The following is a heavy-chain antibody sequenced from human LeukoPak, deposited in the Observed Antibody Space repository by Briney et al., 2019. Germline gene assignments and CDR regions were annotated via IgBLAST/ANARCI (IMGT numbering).Heavy chain of an antibody. CDR3: ARVNKAAPYRRGVIVGATSYSYYFDY. CDR2: IXSSSSYI. CDR1: GFTFSSXX. Sequence: LSXXASGFTFSSXXMNXVRQXPXXXXXXVSXIXSSSSYIYYADSVKGRFTISRDNAKNSLYLQMNSLRAEDTAVYYCARVNKAAPYRRGVIVGATSYSYYFDYWGQGTLVTVSS. D-gene: IGHD1-26*01. J-gene: IGHJ4*02. V-gene: IGHV3-21*01.